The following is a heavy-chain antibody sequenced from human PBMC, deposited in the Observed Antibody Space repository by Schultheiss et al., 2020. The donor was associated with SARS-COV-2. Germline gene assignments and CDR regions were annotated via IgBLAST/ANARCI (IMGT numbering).Heavy chain of an antibody. D-gene: IGHD3-10*01. J-gene: IGHJ5*02. V-gene: IGHV4-59*12. Sequence: SETLSLTCTVSGGSISSYYWSWIRQPPGKGLEWIGYIYYSGSTYYNPSLKSRVTISVDTSKNQFSLKLSSVTAADTAVYYCARDLFGPSPLLWFREGGGWFDLWGQGIPVTVSS. CDR1: GGSISSYY. CDR3: ARDLFGPSPLLWFREGGGWFDL. CDR2: IYYSGST.